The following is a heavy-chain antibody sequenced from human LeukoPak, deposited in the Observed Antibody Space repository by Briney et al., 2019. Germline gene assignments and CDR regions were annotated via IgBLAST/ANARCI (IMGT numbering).Heavy chain of an antibody. CDR1: GFTFSSYA. CDR3: AKDRNWGSGAFDI. J-gene: IGHJ3*02. V-gene: IGHV3-23*01. D-gene: IGHD3-16*01. Sequence: GGSLRLSCAASGFTFSSYAMSWVRQAPGKGLEWVSGTSGSGGGTYYADSVKGRFTISRENSKNTLYLQMNSLRAEDTAVYYCAKDRNWGSGAFDIWGQETMVTVSS. CDR2: TSGSGGGT.